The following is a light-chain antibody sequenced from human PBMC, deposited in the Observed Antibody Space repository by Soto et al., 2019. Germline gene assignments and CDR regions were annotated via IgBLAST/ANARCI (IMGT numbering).Light chain of an antibody. CDR2: EVS. J-gene: IGLJ2*01. CDR1: SSDVGVYKY. CDR3: TSYTSSSTLV. Sequence: QSVLTQPASVSGSPGQSITISCTGTSSDVGVYKYVSWYQHHPGKAPKLMIYEVSNRPSGVSNRFSGSKSGNTASLTISGVQAEDEAHYYCTSYTSSSTLVVGGGTKVTVL. V-gene: IGLV2-14*01.